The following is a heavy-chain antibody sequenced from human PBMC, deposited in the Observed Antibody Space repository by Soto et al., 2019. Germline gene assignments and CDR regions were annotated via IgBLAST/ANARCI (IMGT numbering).Heavy chain of an antibody. V-gene: IGHV4-59*08. CDR1: GGSISSHY. Sequence: PSETLSLTCTVSGGSISSHYWSWIRQPPGKGLEWIGYIYYSGSTNYNPSLKSRVTISVDTSKNQFSLKLSSVTAADTAVYYCARHLWSGYPGSRKPYFDYWGQGTLVTVSS. D-gene: IGHD3-3*01. CDR3: ARHLWSGYPGSRKPYFDY. J-gene: IGHJ4*02. CDR2: IYYSGST.